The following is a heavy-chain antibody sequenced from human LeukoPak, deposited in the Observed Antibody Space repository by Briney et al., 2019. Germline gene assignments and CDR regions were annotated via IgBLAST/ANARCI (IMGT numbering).Heavy chain of an antibody. D-gene: IGHD6-19*01. CDR2: ISYSGNT. CDR3: ARLGGVLGYSSNPDAFDI. V-gene: IGHV4-59*08. J-gene: IGHJ3*02. CDR1: GGSISTYY. Sequence: PSETLSLTCTVSGGSISTYYWSWIRQPPGKGLEWIGYISYSGNTNYNPSLKSRVTISVDTSKNQFSLKLSSVTAADTAVYYCARLGGVLGYSSNPDAFDIWGQGTMVTVSS.